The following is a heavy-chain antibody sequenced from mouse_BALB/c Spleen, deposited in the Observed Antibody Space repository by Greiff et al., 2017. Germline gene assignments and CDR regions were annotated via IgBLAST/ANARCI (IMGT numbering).Heavy chain of an antibody. J-gene: IGHJ4*01. CDR1: GFSLTSYG. V-gene: IGHV2-2*02. Sequence: QVHVKQSGPGLVQPSQSLSITCTVSGFSLTSYGVHWVRQSPGKGLEWLGVIWSGGSTDYNAAFISRLSISKDNSKSQVFFKMNSLQANDTAIYYCARNPFPAMDYWGQGTSVTVSS. CDR3: ARNPFPAMDY. CDR2: IWSGGST.